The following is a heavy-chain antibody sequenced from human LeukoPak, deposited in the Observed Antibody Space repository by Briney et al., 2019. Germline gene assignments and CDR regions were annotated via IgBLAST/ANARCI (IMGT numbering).Heavy chain of an antibody. CDR2: INPSGGST. D-gene: IGHD4-23*01. CDR3: ARDLASVVTGATYDAFDI. Sequence: GASVKVSCKASGYTFTSYYMHWVRQAPGQGLEWMGIINPSGGSTSYAQKFQGRVTMTRDTSTSTVYMELSSLRSEDTAVYYCARDLASVVTGATYDAFDIWGQGTMVTVSS. V-gene: IGHV1-46*01. J-gene: IGHJ3*02. CDR1: GYTFTSYY.